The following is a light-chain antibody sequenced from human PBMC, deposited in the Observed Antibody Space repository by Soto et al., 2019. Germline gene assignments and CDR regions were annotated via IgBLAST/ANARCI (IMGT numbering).Light chain of an antibody. CDR3: QQYGSSPPT. CDR1: QTINNQ. J-gene: IGKJ1*01. V-gene: IGKV1-5*01. CDR2: DVS. Sequence: DIQMTQSPSSLSASVVDRVTITFRASQTINNQLAWYQQKPGKAPKLLIYDVSTLESGVPSRFSGSGSGTDFALTISSLQPDDFALYYCQQYGSSPPTFGQGTKVDIK.